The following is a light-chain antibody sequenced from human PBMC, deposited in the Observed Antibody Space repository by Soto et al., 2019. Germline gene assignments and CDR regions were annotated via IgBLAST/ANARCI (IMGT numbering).Light chain of an antibody. V-gene: IGLV1-51*01. CDR2: DNN. Sequence: QSVLTQPPSVSAAPGQKVTIYCSGSSSNIGNNYVSWYQQFPGTAPKLLIYDNNNRPSGIPHRFSGSKSGTSATLGITGLQTGDEADYYCGTWDTSLSAGVFGGGTKLTVL. CDR3: GTWDTSLSAGV. J-gene: IGLJ3*02. CDR1: SSNIGNNY.